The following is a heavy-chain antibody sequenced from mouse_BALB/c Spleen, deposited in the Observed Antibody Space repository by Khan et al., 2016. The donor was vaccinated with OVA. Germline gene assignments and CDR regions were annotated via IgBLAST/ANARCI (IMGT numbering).Heavy chain of an antibody. V-gene: IGHV2-6-5*01. CDR1: GFSLTDYA. CDR2: IWGGGSK. Sequence: VELKESGPGLVAPSQSLSITCTVSGFSLTDYAVSWIRQPPGKGLEWLGVIWGGGSKYYNSALKSRLSISKDNSKSQVFLKMNSLHTDDTAMYYCAKDPPYYAMDYWGQGTSVTVSS. CDR3: AKDPPYYAMDY. J-gene: IGHJ4*01.